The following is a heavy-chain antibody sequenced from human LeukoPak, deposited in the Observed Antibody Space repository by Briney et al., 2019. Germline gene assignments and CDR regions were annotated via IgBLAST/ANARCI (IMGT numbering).Heavy chain of an antibody. J-gene: IGHJ4*02. V-gene: IGHV3-23*01. Sequence: PGGSLRLSCAASGFTFSLYSMNWVRQTPGKGLEWVSAISGSGGSTYYADSVKGRFTISRDNSKNTLYLQMNSLRAEDTAVYYCAKTSIAVEGDFDYWGQGTLVTVSS. D-gene: IGHD6-19*01. CDR3: AKTSIAVEGDFDY. CDR1: GFTFSLYS. CDR2: ISGSGGST.